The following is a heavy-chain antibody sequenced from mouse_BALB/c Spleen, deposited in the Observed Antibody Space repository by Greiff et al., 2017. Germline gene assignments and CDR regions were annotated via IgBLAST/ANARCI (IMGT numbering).Heavy chain of an antibody. D-gene: IGHD1-2*01. Sequence: EVQLQESGGGLVQPGGSMKLSCVASGFTFSNYWMNWVRQSPEKGLEWVAEIRLKSNNYATHYAESVKGRFTISRDDSKSSVYLQMNNLRAEDTGIYYCTLTTAAWFAYWGQGTLVTVSA. CDR2: IRLKSNNYAT. J-gene: IGHJ3*01. V-gene: IGHV6-6*02. CDR1: GFTFSNYW. CDR3: TLTTAAWFAY.